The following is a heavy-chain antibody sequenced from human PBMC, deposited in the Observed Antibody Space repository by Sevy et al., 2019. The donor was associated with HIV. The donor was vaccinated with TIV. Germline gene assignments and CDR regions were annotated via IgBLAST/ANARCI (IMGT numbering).Heavy chain of an antibody. V-gene: IGHV3-23*01. D-gene: IGHD3-22*01. Sequence: GGSLRLSCVASGFAFTSHTMSWVRQAPGKGLEWVSSIDGTGGDTYYADSMKGRFTISRDNSKNTLFLQMNSLRADDTAVYYCASAIDYDSSGYYYNFDYWGQGTLVTVSS. CDR1: GFAFTSHT. J-gene: IGHJ4*02. CDR3: ASAIDYDSSGYYYNFDY. CDR2: IDGTGGDT.